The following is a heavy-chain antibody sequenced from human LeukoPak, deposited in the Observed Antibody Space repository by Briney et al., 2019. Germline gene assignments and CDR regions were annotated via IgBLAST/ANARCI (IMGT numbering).Heavy chain of an antibody. Sequence: GGSLRLSCEASGFTFINYAMSWVRQAPGEGLEWVSAITGSGGSTYYADSVKGRFTISRDNSKNTLYLQMNSLRAEDTAVYYCAKASGLCSGGSCYPNWFDPWGQGTLVTVSS. CDR3: AKASGLCSGGSCYPNWFDP. D-gene: IGHD2-15*01. J-gene: IGHJ5*02. CDR1: GFTFINYA. CDR2: ITGSGGST. V-gene: IGHV3-23*01.